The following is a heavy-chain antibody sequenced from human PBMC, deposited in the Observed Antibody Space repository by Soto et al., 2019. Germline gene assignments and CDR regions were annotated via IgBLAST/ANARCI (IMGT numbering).Heavy chain of an antibody. CDR2: IYYSGST. CDR3: SRLTNYGGLDY. Sequence: QVQLQASGPGLVKPSQTLSVTCTVSGGSISSDDYVWSWIRQPPGKGLEWIGYIYYSGSTYYNPSLKSRVAISVDTSKNQFSLRMRSVTAADTAVYYCSRLTNYGGLDYWGQGTRVPFSS. J-gene: IGHJ4*02. D-gene: IGHD4-17*01. CDR1: GGSISSDDYV. V-gene: IGHV4-30-4*01.